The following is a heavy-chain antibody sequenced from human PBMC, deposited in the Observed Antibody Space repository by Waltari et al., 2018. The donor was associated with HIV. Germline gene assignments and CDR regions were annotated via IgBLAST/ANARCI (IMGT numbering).Heavy chain of an antibody. CDR1: VGTYCRYA. V-gene: IGHV1-69*01. CDR3: ARGGGNDELQLWGGYFDY. CDR2: IIPIFGTA. J-gene: IGHJ4*02. D-gene: IGHD5-18*01. Sequence: QLVQSGAALTKPASSVKVSCNAHVGTYCRYAISWVVQAPGPALEWMRGIIPIFGTANYAQKFQGRVTITADESTTTAYMELSSLRSEDTAVYYCARGGGNDELQLWGGYFDYWGQGTLVTVSS.